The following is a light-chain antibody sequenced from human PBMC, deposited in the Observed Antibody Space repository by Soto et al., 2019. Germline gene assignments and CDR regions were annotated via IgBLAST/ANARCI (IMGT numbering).Light chain of an antibody. CDR3: CSYEGSNSQVI. CDR1: NIGSKS. J-gene: IGLJ2*01. V-gene: IGLV3-21*02. CDR2: DDS. Sequence: SYELTQPPSVSVAPGQTARITCGGNNIGSKSVHWYQQKPGQAPVVVVYDDSDRPSGIPERFSGSKSASTASLTISGLQAEDEADYYCCSYEGSNSQVIFGGGTKVTVL.